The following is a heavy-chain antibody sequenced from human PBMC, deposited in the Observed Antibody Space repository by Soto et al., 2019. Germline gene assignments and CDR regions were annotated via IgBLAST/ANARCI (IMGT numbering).Heavy chain of an antibody. J-gene: IGHJ3*02. CDR1: GLTVSGKKY. V-gene: IGHV3-53*01. CDR3: ATWHLREHAYVI. D-gene: IGHD5-12*01. CDR2: VYDLDGT. Sequence: DVQLVESGGGLIQPGGSLRLSCVASGLTVSGKKYMAWVRQAPGKGPEWLSGVYDLDGTYYADSVRGRFTTSIDTSRTTVYLQMRDRRPEDTALYFCATWHLREHAYVIWAKGQWSPSLQ.